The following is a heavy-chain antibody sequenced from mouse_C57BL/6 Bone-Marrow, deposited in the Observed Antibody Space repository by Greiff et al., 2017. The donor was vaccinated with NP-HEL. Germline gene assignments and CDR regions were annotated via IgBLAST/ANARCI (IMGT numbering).Heavy chain of an antibody. Sequence: EVQLQQSGPELVKPGASVKIPCKASGYTFTDYNMDWVKQSHGKSLEWIGDINPNNGGTIYNQKFKGKATLTVDKSSSTAYMELRSLTSEDTAVYYCARYLHGFPYWYFDVWGTGTTVTVSS. CDR2: INPNNGGT. CDR1: GYTFTDYN. J-gene: IGHJ1*03. V-gene: IGHV1-18*01. D-gene: IGHD1-1*01. CDR3: ARYLHGFPYWYFDV.